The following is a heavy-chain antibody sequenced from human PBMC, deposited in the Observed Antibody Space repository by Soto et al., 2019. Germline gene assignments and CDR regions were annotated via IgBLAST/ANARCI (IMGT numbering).Heavy chain of an antibody. CDR1: GFTFSDSA. Sequence: EVQLVESGGGLVQPGGSLKLSCTVSGFTFSDSALHWVRQASGKGLEGVGRIRSKANSYAIAYAVSVKGRFTISRDESXXXXXXXXXXXXXXXXXXXXXXXXXXXXXXXDYRGQGTLVTVSS. J-gene: IGHJ4*02. CDR2: IRSKANSYAI. CDR3: XXXXXXXXXXDY. V-gene: IGHV3-73*01.